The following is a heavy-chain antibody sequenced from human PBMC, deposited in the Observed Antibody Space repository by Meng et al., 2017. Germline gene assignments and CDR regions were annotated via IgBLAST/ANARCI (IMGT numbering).Heavy chain of an antibody. CDR2: INHSGST. CDR1: GGSYGGYA. Sequence: QVQHRKSAVDLWQPLNALTLPVACKGGSYGGYAGGWTRQPPGRGLEWIGEINHSGSTNYNPSLKSRVTISVDTSKNQFSLKLSSVTAADTAVYYCARGLRSSSWYRGYFQHWGQGTLVTVSS. CDR3: ARGLRSSSWYRGYFQH. J-gene: IGHJ1*01. D-gene: IGHD6-13*01. V-gene: IGHV4-34*01.